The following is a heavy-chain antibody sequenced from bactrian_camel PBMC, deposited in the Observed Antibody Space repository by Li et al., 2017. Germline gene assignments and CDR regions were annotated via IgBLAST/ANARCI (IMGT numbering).Heavy chain of an antibody. D-gene: IGHD6*01. CDR2: RYTGDDKA. CDR1: GYFDDDHC. J-gene: IGHJ6*01. Sequence: HVQLVESGGGSVQAGTSLTLTCSGYFDDDHCMGWFRQAPGKEREGVAARYTGDDKAYYADSVKSRFTISLNNAKNTVYLQMNSLKLEDTGLYYCATGAVGGSWYVYLGELGYWGQGTQVTVS. CDR3: ATGAVGGSWYVYLGELGY. V-gene: IGHV3S54*01.